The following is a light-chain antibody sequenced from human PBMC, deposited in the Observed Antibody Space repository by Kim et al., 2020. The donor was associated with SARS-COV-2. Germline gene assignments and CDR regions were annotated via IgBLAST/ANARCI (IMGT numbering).Light chain of an antibody. Sequence: QRGTMSCSGSSSNIGSNYVYWYQQLPGTAPKLLIYRNKQRPSGVPDRFSGSKSGTSASLAISGLRSEDEADYYCAAWDDSLSGYVVFGVGTQLTVL. J-gene: IGLJ2*01. V-gene: IGLV1-47*01. CDR3: AAWDDSLSGYVV. CDR2: RNK. CDR1: SSNIGSNY.